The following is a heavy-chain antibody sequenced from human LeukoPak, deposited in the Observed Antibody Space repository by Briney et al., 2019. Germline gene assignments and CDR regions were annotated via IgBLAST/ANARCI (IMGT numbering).Heavy chain of an antibody. Sequence: SATLSLTCTVSGGSISSYYWSWIRQPPGKGLAWIGYIYYSGSTNYNPSLKSRVTISVDTSKNQFSLKLSSVTAADTAVYYCAGCHLSSGWLRMDVWGQGTTVTVSS. CDR1: GGSISSYY. CDR3: AGCHLSSGWLRMDV. V-gene: IGHV4-59*01. D-gene: IGHD6-19*01. J-gene: IGHJ6*02. CDR2: IYYSGST.